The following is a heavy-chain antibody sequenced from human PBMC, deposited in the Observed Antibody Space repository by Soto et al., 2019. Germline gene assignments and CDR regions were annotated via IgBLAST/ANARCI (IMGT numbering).Heavy chain of an antibody. V-gene: IGHV1-18*01. J-gene: IGHJ6*02. CDR3: ASSKWGTIFAAGYYYYGMDV. D-gene: IGHD3-3*01. CDR2: ISAYNGNT. CDR1: GYTVTSYC. Sequence: GSVTVSPTASGYTVTSYCISWVRQAPGQRLEWMGWISAYNGNTNYAQKLQGRVTMTTDTSTSTAYMELRSLRSDDTAVYYCASSKWGTIFAAGYYYYGMDVWGQGTTVTVSS.